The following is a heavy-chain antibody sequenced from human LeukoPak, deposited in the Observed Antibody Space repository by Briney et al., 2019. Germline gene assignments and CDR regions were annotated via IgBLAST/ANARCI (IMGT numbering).Heavy chain of an antibody. CDR1: GGSISSGGYY. CDR2: IYYSGST. CDR3: ASGFGSSSWFGYYYYYMDV. D-gene: IGHD6-13*01. J-gene: IGHJ6*03. V-gene: IGHV4-31*03. Sequence: SETLSLTCTVSGGSISSGGYYWSWIRQHPGKGLEWIGYIYYSGSTYYNPSLKSRVTISVDTSKNQFSLKLSSVTAADTAVYYCASGFGSSSWFGYYYYYMDVWGKGTTVTVSS.